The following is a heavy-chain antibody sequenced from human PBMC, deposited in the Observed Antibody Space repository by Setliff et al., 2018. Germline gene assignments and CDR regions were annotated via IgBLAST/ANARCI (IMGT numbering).Heavy chain of an antibody. CDR2: IYSSGIT. Sequence: SETLSLTCTVSGGSITNFYWNWIRQSPGKGLEWIGYIYSSGITNYNPSLKSRLTVSVDTSKNQFSLHLSSMTAADTAVYYCARQPPLNWAIPFDLWGQGKRVTVSS. J-gene: IGHJ3*01. V-gene: IGHV4-59*08. CDR3: ARQPPLNWAIPFDL. D-gene: IGHD7-27*01. CDR1: GGSITNFY.